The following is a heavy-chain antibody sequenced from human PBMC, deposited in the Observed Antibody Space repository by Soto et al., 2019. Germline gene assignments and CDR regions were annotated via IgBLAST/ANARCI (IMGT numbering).Heavy chain of an antibody. V-gene: IGHV5-10-1*01. CDR3: ARHIRDSSGYYYYYYGMDV. Sequence: PGESLKISCEGSGYSFTSYWISWVRQMPGKGLEWMGRIDPSDSYTNYSPSFQGHVTISADKSISTAYLQWSSLKASDTAMYYCARHIRDSSGYYYYYYGMDVWGQGTTVTVSS. J-gene: IGHJ6*02. D-gene: IGHD3-22*01. CDR2: IDPSDSYT. CDR1: GYSFTSYW.